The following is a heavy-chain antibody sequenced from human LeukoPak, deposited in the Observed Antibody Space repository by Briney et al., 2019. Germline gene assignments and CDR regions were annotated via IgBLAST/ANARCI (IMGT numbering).Heavy chain of an antibody. CDR1: GFTVSSNY. CDR3: ANGIVGATTSHYFDY. J-gene: IGHJ4*02. V-gene: IGHV3-66*02. D-gene: IGHD1-26*01. CDR2: IYSGGST. Sequence: GGSLRLSCAASGFTVSSNYMSWVRQAPGKGLEWVSVIYSGGSTYYADSVKGRFTISRDNSKNTLYLQMNSLRAEDTAVYYCANGIVGATTSHYFDYWGQGTLVTVSS.